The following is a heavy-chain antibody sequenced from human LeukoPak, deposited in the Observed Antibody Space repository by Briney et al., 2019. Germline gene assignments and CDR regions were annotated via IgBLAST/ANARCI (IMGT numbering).Heavy chain of an antibody. Sequence: SVKVSRKASGGTFSSYAISWVRQAPGQGLEWMGGIIPIFGTANYAQKFQGRVTITTDESASTAYMELSSLRSEDTAVYYCAGNYYYDSSGYYHTTDGRLGYWGQGTLVTVSS. CDR1: GGTFSSYA. J-gene: IGHJ4*02. D-gene: IGHD3-22*01. CDR3: AGNYYYDSSGYYHTTDGRLGY. V-gene: IGHV1-69*05. CDR2: IIPIFGTA.